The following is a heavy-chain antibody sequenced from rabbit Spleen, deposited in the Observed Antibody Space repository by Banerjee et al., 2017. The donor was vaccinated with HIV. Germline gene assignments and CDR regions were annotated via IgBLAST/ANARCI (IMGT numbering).Heavy chain of an antibody. CDR3: ARNYMNAFEP. CDR2: INTATGKA. Sequence: QEQLEESGGGLVKPEGSLTLTCKASGFSFSDRDVMCWVRQAPGKGLEWIACINTATGKAVYASWTKGRLPMSKTSAPAVTLQKASLTAADTATYFCARNYMNAFEPWGPGTLVTVS. V-gene: IGHV1S45*01. D-gene: IGHD1-1*01. J-gene: IGHJ2*01. CDR1: GFSFSDRDV.